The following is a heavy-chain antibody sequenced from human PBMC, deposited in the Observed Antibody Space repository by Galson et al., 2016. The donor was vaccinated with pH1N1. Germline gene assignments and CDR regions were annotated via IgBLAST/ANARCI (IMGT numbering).Heavy chain of an antibody. D-gene: IGHD1-26*01. CDR2: ITSNSFHI. V-gene: IGHV3-21*01. Sequence: SLRLSCAASGFTFTAYSMNYVRQAPGKGLEWVASITSNSFHIYYTDSVRGRFTVSRDNAKNSLYLHMNSLSAEDTAVYYCASDPGRPLLFYMDVWGKGTTVTISS. CDR3: ASDPGRPLLFYMDV. J-gene: IGHJ6*03. CDR1: GFTFTAYS.